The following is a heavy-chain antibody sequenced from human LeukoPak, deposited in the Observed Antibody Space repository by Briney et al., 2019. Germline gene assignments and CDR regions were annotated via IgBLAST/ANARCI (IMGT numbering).Heavy chain of an antibody. V-gene: IGHV3-21*01. CDR2: ISSSSSYI. CDR1: GFIFSNYW. J-gene: IGHJ2*01. Sequence: KAGGSLRLSCAASGFIFSNYWMTWVRQAPGKGLEWVSSISSSSSYIYYADSVRGRFTISRDNAKNSLYLQMNSLRAEDTAVYYCARDGLAAATLHWCFDLWGRGTLVTVSS. D-gene: IGHD6-25*01. CDR3: ARDGLAAATLHWCFDL.